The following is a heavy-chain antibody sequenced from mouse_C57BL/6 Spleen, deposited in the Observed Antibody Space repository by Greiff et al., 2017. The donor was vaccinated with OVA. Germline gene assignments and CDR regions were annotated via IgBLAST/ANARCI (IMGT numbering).Heavy chain of an antibody. CDR2: IDPSDSYT. J-gene: IGHJ4*01. D-gene: IGHD2-5*01. CDR3: ARWVGYSNGMDY. V-gene: IGHV1-50*01. CDR1: GYTFTSYW. Sequence: QVQLQQPGAELVKPGASVKLSCKASGYTFTSYWMQWVKQRPGQGLEWIGEIDPSDSYTNYNQKFKGKATLTVDTSSSTAYMQLSSLPSEDSAVYYCARWVGYSNGMDYWGQGTSVTVSS.